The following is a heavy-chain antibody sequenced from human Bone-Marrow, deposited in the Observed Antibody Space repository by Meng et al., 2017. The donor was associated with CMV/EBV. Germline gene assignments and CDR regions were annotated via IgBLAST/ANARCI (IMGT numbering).Heavy chain of an antibody. V-gene: IGHV4-39*07. CDR1: GGSISSSSYY. J-gene: IGHJ6*02. D-gene: IGHD4-11*01. CDR2: INHSGST. CDR3: ARGDYTYYYGMDV. Sequence: SETLSLTCTVSGGSISSSSYYWGWIRQPPGKGLEWIGEINHSGSTNYNPSLKSRVTISVDTSKNQFSLKLSSVTAADTAVYYCARGDYTYYYGMDVWGQGTTVTSP.